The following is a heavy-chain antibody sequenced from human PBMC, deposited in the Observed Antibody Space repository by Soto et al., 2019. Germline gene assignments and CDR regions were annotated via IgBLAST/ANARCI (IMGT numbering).Heavy chain of an antibody. Sequence: QVQLVQSGAEVKKPGASVKVSCKASGYTVTSYGISWVRQAPGQGLEWMGWISAYNGNTNYAQKLQGRVTMTTDTSTSTAYMELRSLRSDDTAVYYCARWGRDGYHYYYYYGMDVWGQGTTVTVSS. CDR3: ARWGRDGYHYYYYYGMDV. D-gene: IGHD5-12*01. CDR1: GYTVTSYG. V-gene: IGHV1-18*01. J-gene: IGHJ6*02. CDR2: ISAYNGNT.